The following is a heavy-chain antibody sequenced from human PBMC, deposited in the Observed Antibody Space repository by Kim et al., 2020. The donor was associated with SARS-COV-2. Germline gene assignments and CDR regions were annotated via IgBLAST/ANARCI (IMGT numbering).Heavy chain of an antibody. CDR2: IDIGTTKT. D-gene: IGHD3-10*01. CDR1: GFTFNAYH. J-gene: IGHJ6*02. CDR3: VRDFFGSGTYGAAMDV. V-gene: IGHV3-21*01. Sequence: GGSLRLSCVGSGFTFNAYHLNWVRQAPGKGLEWVSFIDIGTTKTNYADSVKGRFTISRDDARKSLYLQMESLKVEDTAIYYCVRDFFGSGTYGAAMDVWGQGTTVTVSS.